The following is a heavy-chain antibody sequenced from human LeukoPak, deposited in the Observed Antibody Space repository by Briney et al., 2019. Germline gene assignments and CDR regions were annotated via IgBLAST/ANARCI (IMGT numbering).Heavy chain of an antibody. V-gene: IGHV4-30-2*01. CDR3: ARHYLHMTHFDY. CDR2: IYHSGST. D-gene: IGHD3-10*01. Sequence: SETLSLTCTVSGGSISSGGYYWSWIRQPPGKGLEWIGYIYHSGSTYYNPSLKSRVTISVDRSKNQFSLKLSSVTAADTAVYYCARHYLHMTHFDYWGQGTLVTVSS. CDR1: GGSISSGGYY. J-gene: IGHJ4*02.